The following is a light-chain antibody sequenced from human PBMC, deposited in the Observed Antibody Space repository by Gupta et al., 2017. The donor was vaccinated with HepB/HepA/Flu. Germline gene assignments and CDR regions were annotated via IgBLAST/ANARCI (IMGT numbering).Light chain of an antibody. J-gene: IGKJ1*01. CDR3: KQDYRWPWT. V-gene: IGKV4-1*01. Sequence: TIICSTSQRGFEYSNRLNYLAWYQQKPGQPPRRLINWVSTRESGVPDRFSGSGSGTDFTLIISRVQAEDVGVYYCKQDYRWPWTFGQGTKLEIK. CDR1: QRGFEYSNRLNY. CDR2: WVS.